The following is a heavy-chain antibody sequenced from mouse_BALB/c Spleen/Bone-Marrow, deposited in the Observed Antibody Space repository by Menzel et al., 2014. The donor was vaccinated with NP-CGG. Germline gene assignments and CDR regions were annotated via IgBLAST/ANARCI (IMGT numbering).Heavy chain of an antibody. Sequence: EVKLAESGAELVKPGASVKLPCTASGFNIKDTYMHWVKQRPEQGLEWIGRVDPANGNTKYDPKLQGKATITADTSSNTAYLQLSSLTSEDTAVYYCARYRLGTYFDYWGQGTTLTVSS. D-gene: IGHD2-14*01. J-gene: IGHJ2*01. CDR2: VDPANGNT. CDR1: GFNIKDTY. V-gene: IGHV14-3*02. CDR3: ARYRLGTYFDY.